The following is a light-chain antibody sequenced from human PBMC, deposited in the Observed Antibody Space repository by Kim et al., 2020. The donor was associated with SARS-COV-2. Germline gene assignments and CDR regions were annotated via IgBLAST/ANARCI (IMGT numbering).Light chain of an antibody. J-gene: IGKJ1*01. CDR1: QSVSTD. CDR2: DAS. CDR3: QQRNKWPRT. V-gene: IGKV3-11*01. Sequence: LSPGERATLSCRASQSVSTDLAWYQQKPGQAPRLFIYDASNRATGIPARFIGSGSGTDFTLTVSSLEPEDSAIYYCQQRNKWPRTFGQGTKVDIK.